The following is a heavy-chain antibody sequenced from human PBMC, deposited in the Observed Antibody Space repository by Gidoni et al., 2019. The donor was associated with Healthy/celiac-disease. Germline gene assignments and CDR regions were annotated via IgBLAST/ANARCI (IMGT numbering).Heavy chain of an antibody. J-gene: IGHJ6*02. CDR3: ARDGYCSSTSCNYGMDV. CDR2: IYYSGST. Sequence: QVQLQESGPGLVKPSQTLSLTCTVSGGSISSGGYYWSWIRQHPGKGLEWIGYIYYSGSTYYNPSLKNRVTISVDTSKNQFSLKLSSVTAADTAVYYCARDGYCSSTSCNYGMDVWGQGTTVTVSS. D-gene: IGHD2-2*03. V-gene: IGHV4-31*03. CDR1: GGSISSGGYY.